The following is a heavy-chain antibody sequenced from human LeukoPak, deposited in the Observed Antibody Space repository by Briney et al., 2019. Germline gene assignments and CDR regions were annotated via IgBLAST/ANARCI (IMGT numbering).Heavy chain of an antibody. CDR2: ISGSGVSGGNT. V-gene: IGHV3-23*01. CDR1: GFTFSSYA. D-gene: IGHD4-23*01. CDR3: AKSGNNRFDY. Sequence: GGSLRLTCAASGFTFSSYAMSWVRQAPGKGLEWVSNISGSGVSGGNTYYADSVKGRFTISRDNSKNTLYLQMNSLRTEDTAVYYCAKSGNNRFDYWGQGTLVTVSS. J-gene: IGHJ4*02.